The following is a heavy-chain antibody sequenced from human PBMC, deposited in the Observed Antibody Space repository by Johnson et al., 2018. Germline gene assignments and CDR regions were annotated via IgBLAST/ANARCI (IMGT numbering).Heavy chain of an antibody. Sequence: VQLVESGGGLVQPGGSLRLSCAASGFTFSSYAMSWVRQAPGKGLEWVSAISGSGGSTYYADSVKGRLTRSRDNSKNTLYLQMNSLRAEDTAVYYCAKKSGGGINYYYDSSGYLRGGNFDYWGQGTLVTVSS. J-gene: IGHJ4*02. V-gene: IGHV3-23*04. D-gene: IGHD3-22*01. CDR1: GFTFSSYA. CDR2: ISGSGGST. CDR3: AKKSGGGINYYYDSSGYLRGGNFDY.